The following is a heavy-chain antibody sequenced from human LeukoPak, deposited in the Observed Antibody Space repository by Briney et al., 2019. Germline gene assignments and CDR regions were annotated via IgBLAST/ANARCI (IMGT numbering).Heavy chain of an antibody. Sequence: GGSLRLSCAASGFTFSSYAMSWVRQAPGKGLEWVSAISGSGGSTYYADSVKGRFTISRDNSKNTLYLQMNSLRAEDTAVYYCAKGSGTGPYQLLGWFDPWGQGTLVTVSS. V-gene: IGHV3-23*01. J-gene: IGHJ5*02. CDR1: GFTFSSYA. D-gene: IGHD2-2*01. CDR2: ISGSGGST. CDR3: AKGSGTGPYQLLGWFDP.